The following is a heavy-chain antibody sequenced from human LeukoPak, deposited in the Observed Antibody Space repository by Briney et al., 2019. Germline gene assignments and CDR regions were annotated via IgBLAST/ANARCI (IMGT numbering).Heavy chain of an antibody. D-gene: IGHD5-24*01. CDR3: AKFKGRWLHAFDY. J-gene: IGHJ4*02. CDR1: GFTFRNYA. V-gene: IGHV3-23*01. CDR2: ISDSGDTT. Sequence: GGSLRLSCAASGFTFRNYAMSWVRQAPGKGREWVSGISDSGDTTYYPDSVKGRFTISRDNSKNTLYLQMHSLSAADTAIYYCAKFKGRWLHAFDYWGQGTLVTVSS.